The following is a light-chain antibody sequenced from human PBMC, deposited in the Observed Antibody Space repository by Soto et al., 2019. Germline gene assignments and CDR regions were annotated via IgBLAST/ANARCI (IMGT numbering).Light chain of an antibody. CDR2: DVS. V-gene: IGLV2-11*01. Sequence: QSALTQPRSVSGSPGQSVTISCTGTTRDVGGYNYVSWYQQHPGKAPKLMIYDVSKRPSGVPDRLSGSKSGNTASLTISGLQAEDEADYYCCSFAGNYTWVFGGGTKVTVL. J-gene: IGLJ3*02. CDR3: CSFAGNYTWV. CDR1: TRDVGGYNY.